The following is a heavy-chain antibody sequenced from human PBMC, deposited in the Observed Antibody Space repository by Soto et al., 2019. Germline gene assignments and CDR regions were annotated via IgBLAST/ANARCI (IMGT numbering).Heavy chain of an antibody. Sequence: EVQLVESGGGLVQPGGSLRLSCAASGFTFSSSWMHWVRQAPGKGLVWVSRINSDGSSTSYADSVKGRFTISRDNAKNTLYLQMDIRRAEDRAVYYCTNWNSVDYWGQGTLVTVSS. J-gene: IGHJ4*02. V-gene: IGHV3-74*01. CDR3: TNWNSVDY. D-gene: IGHD1-1*01. CDR2: INSDGSST. CDR1: GFTFSSSW.